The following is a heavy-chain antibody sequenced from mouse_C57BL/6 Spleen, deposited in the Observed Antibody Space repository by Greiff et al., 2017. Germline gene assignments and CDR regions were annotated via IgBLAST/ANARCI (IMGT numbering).Heavy chain of an antibody. D-gene: IGHD2-1*01. Sequence: QVQLQQSGAELVRPGTSVKVSCKASGYAFTNYLIEWVKQRPGQGLEWIGVINPGSGGTNYNEKFKGKATLTADKSSSTAYLQLSSLTSEDSAVYVCAREGCNYFYYAMGDWGQGTSVTVAS. CDR1: GYAFTNYL. V-gene: IGHV1-54*01. J-gene: IGHJ4*01. CDR2: INPGSGGT. CDR3: AREGCNYFYYAMGD.